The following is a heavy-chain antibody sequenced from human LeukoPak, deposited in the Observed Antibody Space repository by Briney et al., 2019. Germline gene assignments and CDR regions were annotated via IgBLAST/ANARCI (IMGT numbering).Heavy chain of an antibody. J-gene: IGHJ4*02. D-gene: IGHD3-16*02. V-gene: IGHV4-38-2*02. Sequence: SETLSLTCTVSGYSISSGYYWGWIRQPPGKGLEWIGRIYTSGSTNYNPSLKSRVTMSVDTSKNQFSLKLSSVTAADTAVYYCARGGGLSYFDYWGQGTLVTVSS. CDR3: ARGGGLSYFDY. CDR2: IYTSGST. CDR1: GYSISSGYY.